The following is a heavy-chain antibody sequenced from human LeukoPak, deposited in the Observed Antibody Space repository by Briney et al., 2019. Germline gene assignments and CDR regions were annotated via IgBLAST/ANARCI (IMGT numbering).Heavy chain of an antibody. CDR2: IYFSGTTT. CDR3: ATHQGGFNWFDP. J-gene: IGHJ5*02. CDR1: GGSLTSNYFY. D-gene: IGHD3-16*01. V-gene: IGHV4-39*01. Sequence: PSGTLSLTCTVSGGSLTSNYFYWDWVRQPPGKGLEWLGNIYFSGTTTYYNPSLKSRVTMSLDTSKNQFSLKLSSVTATDTAIYYCATHQGGFNWFDPCGQGILGTVSS.